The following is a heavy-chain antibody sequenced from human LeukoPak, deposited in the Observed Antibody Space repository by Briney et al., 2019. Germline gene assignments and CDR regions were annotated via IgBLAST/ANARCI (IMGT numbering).Heavy chain of an antibody. CDR3: AKDVLNQFLYSTTDY. J-gene: IGHJ4*02. CDR1: GFTFSSYA. D-gene: IGHD2/OR15-2a*01. V-gene: IGHV3-23*01. CDR2: ISGSGGSA. Sequence: GGSLRLSCAASGFTFSSYAMSWVRQAPGKGLEWVSAISGSGGSAYYADSVKGRFTISRDNSKNTLYLQMNSLRAEDTAVYYCAKDVLNQFLYSTTDYWGQGTLVTVSS.